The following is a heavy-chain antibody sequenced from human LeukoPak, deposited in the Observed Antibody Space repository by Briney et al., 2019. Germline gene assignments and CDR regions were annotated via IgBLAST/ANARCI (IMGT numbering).Heavy chain of an antibody. D-gene: IGHD1-14*01. J-gene: IGHJ4*02. Sequence: PGGFLRLSCAASGFTFGSYGMHWVRQAPGKGLEWVAIIWYDGSNKYYADSVKGRFTISRDNSKNTLDLHMNSLRAEDTGVYYCVREGMLGTGYTYPDWGQGTLVTVSS. V-gene: IGHV3-33*01. CDR2: IWYDGSNK. CDR1: GFTFGSYG. CDR3: VREGMLGTGYTYPD.